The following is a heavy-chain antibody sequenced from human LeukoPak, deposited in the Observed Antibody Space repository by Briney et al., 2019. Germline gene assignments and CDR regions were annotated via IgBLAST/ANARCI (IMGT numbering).Heavy chain of an antibody. J-gene: IGHJ4*02. CDR1: GFTFSSYS. CDR2: ISSSSSYI. Sequence: GGSLRLSCAASGFTFSSYSMNWVRQAPGKGLEWVSSISSSSSYIYYADSVKGRFTISRDNAKNSLYLQMNSLRAEDTAVYYCARVRGTGYSSSPSDYWGQGTLVTVSS. V-gene: IGHV3-21*01. D-gene: IGHD6-13*01. CDR3: ARVRGTGYSSSPSDY.